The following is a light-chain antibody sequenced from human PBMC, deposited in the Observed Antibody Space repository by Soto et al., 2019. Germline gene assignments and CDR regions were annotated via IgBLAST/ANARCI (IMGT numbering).Light chain of an antibody. CDR2: DAS. CDR3: QQYNSYSWT. V-gene: IGKV1-5*01. Sequence: DIQMTQSPSTLSASVGDRVTITCRASQSISSWLAWYQQKPGKAPKLLIYDASSLERGVPSRVSGSGSGTELTLTISSRQPDDFATYYCQQYNSYSWTFGQGTNVEIK. J-gene: IGKJ1*01. CDR1: QSISSW.